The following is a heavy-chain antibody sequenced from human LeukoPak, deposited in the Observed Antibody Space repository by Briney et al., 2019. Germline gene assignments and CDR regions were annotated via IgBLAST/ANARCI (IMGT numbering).Heavy chain of an antibody. V-gene: IGHV3-23*01. CDR1: GFTFSGYA. J-gene: IGHJ6*03. Sequence: GGSLRLSCAASGFTFSGYAMSWVRQAPGKGLEWVSSISAGGGSPYYADSVKGRFTISRDNSKNTLYLQMNSLRVEDTAVYYCARGNMDVWGKGTTVTVSS. CDR3: ARGNMDV. CDR2: ISAGGGSP.